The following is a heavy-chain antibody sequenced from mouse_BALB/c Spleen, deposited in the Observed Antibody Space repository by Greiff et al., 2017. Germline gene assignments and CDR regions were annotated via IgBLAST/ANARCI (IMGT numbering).Heavy chain of an antibody. CDR1: GFTFSDYY. CDR2: ISDGGSYT. D-gene: IGHD1-1*01. J-gene: IGHJ4*01. Sequence: EVNVVESGGGLVKPGGSLKLSCAASGFTFSDYYMYWVRQTPEKRLEWVATISDGGSYTYYPDSVKGRFTISRDNAKNNLYLQMSSLKSEDTAMYYCARAGSSYDYAMDYWGQGTSVTVSS. CDR3: ARAGSSYDYAMDY. V-gene: IGHV5-4*02.